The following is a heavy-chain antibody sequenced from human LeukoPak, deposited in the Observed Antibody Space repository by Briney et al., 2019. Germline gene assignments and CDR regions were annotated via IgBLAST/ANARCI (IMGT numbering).Heavy chain of an antibody. V-gene: IGHV4-59*08. J-gene: IGHJ4*02. D-gene: IGHD3-10*01. CDR1: GGSISSCY. Sequence: SETLSLTCTVSGGSISSCYWSWVRQPPGKGLEWIGYIYYSGSTNYNPSLKSRVTISVDTSKNQFSLKLSSVTAADTAVYYCARRSYGSGSYYLDYWGQGTLVTVSS. CDR2: IYYSGST. CDR3: ARRSYGSGSYYLDY.